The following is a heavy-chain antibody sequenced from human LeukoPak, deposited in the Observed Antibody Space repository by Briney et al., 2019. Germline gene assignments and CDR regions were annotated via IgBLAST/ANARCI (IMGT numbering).Heavy chain of an antibody. Sequence: GASVKVSCKASGYTFTGYYMHWVRQAPGQRLEWIGWIVVGSGKTNYEQSFQERVTITRDMSTRTAYMELSSLRSEDTAVYYCAAVYYDSSGYYYVPYFDYWGQGTLVTVSS. D-gene: IGHD3-22*01. CDR3: AAVYYDSSGYYYVPYFDY. J-gene: IGHJ4*02. CDR1: GYTFTGYY. V-gene: IGHV1-58*02. CDR2: IVVGSGKT.